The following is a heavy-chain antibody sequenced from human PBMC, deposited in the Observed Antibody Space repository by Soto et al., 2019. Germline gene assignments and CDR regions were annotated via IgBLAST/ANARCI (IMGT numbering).Heavy chain of an antibody. Sequence: QVQLVQSGAEVKKPGASVKVSCKASGYTFTSYYMHWVRQASGQGLEWMGIINPSGGSTSYAQKFQGRVTMTRDTSTSTVYMELSSQRSEDTAVYYCARGTVADSYQWLRFVGGPLGLDVWGKGTTVTVSS. CDR1: GYTFTSYY. D-gene: IGHD5-12*01. J-gene: IGHJ6*04. V-gene: IGHV1-46*03. CDR2: INPSGGST. CDR3: ARGTVADSYQWLRFVGGPLGLDV.